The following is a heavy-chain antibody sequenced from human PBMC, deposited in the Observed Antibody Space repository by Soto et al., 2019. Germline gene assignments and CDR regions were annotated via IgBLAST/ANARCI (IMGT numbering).Heavy chain of an antibody. CDR1: GFTFSGYA. CDR2: INSNGGNT. CDR3: ARSRDGYKLFDY. Sequence: GGSLRLSCAASGFTFSGYAMHWVRQAPGKGLEYVSAINSNGGNTYYVNSVKGRFTISRDNSKNTLYLQMGSLRAEDMAVYYCARSRDGYKLFDYWGQGTLVTAPQ. D-gene: IGHD5-12*01. V-gene: IGHV3-64*01. J-gene: IGHJ4*02.